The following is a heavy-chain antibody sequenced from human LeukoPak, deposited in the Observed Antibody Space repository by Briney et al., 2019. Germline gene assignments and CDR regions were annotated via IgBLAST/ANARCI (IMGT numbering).Heavy chain of an antibody. D-gene: IGHD2-8*01. Sequence: GGSLRLSCAASGVTFSTYGMHWVRKAPGKGLEWVAFIRYDGSKKYYADSVKGRFTISRDNSKNTLYLQMNSLRAEDTAVYHCANLASPRGDYNGYWGQGTLVTVSS. J-gene: IGHJ4*02. CDR2: IRYDGSKK. V-gene: IGHV3-30*02. CDR1: GVTFSTYG. CDR3: ANLASPRGDYNGY.